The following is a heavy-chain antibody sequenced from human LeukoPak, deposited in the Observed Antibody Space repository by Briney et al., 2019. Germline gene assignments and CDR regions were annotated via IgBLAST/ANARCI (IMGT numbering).Heavy chain of an antibody. CDR3: VKGLHQLAV. D-gene: IGHD5-24*01. V-gene: IGHV3-23*01. CDR2: IAYIGT. J-gene: IGHJ6*02. Sequence: GGSLRLSCAASGFTFIDYAMTWVRQAPGQELDWVSTIAYIGTYYADSVKGRFTVSRDNSKNTLYLQMNNLRAEDSAVYYCVKGLHQLAVGGQGPTVPVS. CDR1: GFTFIDYA.